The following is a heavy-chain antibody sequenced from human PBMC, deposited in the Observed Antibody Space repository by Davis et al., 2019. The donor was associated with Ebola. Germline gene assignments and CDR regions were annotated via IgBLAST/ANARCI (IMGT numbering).Heavy chain of an antibody. Sequence: AASVKVSCKASGGTFSSYAISWVRQAPGQGLEWMGGIIPIFGTANYAQKFQGRVTITADKSTSTAYMELSSLRSEDTAVYYCAERGGSGAYYFDYWGQGTLVTVSS. D-gene: IGHD3-16*01. J-gene: IGHJ4*02. CDR1: GGTFSSYA. CDR2: IIPIFGTA. CDR3: AERGGSGAYYFDY. V-gene: IGHV1-69*06.